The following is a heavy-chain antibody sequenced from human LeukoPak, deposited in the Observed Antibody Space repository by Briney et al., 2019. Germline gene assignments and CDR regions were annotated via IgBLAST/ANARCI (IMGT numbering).Heavy chain of an antibody. V-gene: IGHV4-38-2*02. CDR1: GYSISSGDY. Sequence: PSETLSLTCTVSGYSISSGDYWGWIRQPPGKGLEWIGSIYQSGSTYYNPSLKSRVTISIDTSKNQFSLKLSSVTAADTAVYYCARGRIVVVPAEYFFDYWGQGTLVTVSS. D-gene: IGHD2-2*01. CDR3: ARGRIVVVPAEYFFDY. CDR2: IYQSGST. J-gene: IGHJ4*02.